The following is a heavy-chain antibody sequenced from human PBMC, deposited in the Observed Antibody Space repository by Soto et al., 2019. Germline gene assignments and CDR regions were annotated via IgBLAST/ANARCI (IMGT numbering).Heavy chain of an antibody. CDR3: VRHAQWIIRDY. CDR1: GGSISSGPYS. D-gene: IGHD5-12*01. J-gene: IGHJ4*02. CDR2: FHYSGRT. V-gene: IGHV4-39*01. Sequence: PSETLSLTCSVSGGSISSGPYSWGWIRQPPGKGLEWIGTFHYSGRTYYSPSLESRVTISVDTSKNQFSLKLSSVTAADTAVYYCVRHAQWIIRDYWGQGSLVTVSS.